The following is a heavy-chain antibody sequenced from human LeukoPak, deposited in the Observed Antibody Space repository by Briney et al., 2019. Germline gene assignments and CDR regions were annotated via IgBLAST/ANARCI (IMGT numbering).Heavy chain of an antibody. D-gene: IGHD6-19*01. CDR2: IYYSGST. Sequence: SETLSLTCTVSGGSISSSSYYWGRIRQPPGKGLEWIGSIYYSGSTYYNPSLKSRGTISVDTSKNQFSLKLSSVTAADTAVYYCARDLGIAVAKTISTWFDPWGQGTLVTVSS. CDR3: ARDLGIAVAKTISTWFDP. CDR1: GGSISSSSYY. V-gene: IGHV4-39*01. J-gene: IGHJ5*02.